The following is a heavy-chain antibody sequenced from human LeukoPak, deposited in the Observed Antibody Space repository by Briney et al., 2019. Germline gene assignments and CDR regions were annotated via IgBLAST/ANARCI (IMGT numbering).Heavy chain of an antibody. D-gene: IGHD6-13*01. Sequence: GGSLRLSRAASGFTFSSYSMNWVRQAPGKGLEWVSYISSSSSTIYYADSVKGRFTISRDNAKNSLYLQMNSLIAGDTAVYYCARDDSSSWNYYFYYYMDVWSKGTTVTVSS. CDR2: ISSSSSTI. J-gene: IGHJ6*03. CDR3: ARDDSSSWNYYFYYYMDV. V-gene: IGHV3-48*01. CDR1: GFTFSSYS.